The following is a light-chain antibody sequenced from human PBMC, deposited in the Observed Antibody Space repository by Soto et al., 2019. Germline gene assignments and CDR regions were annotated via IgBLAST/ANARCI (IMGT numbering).Light chain of an antibody. CDR2: DAS. CDR3: QQYGSSLPHT. V-gene: IGKV3-20*01. J-gene: IGKJ4*01. CDR1: QTVSSRY. Sequence: EIVLTQSPGTLSLSPGERATLSCRASQTVSSRYLAWYQQKPGQAPRLLIYDASSRATGVPDRFGGSGSGTDFTLTVSRLEPEDFAVYYCQQYGSSLPHTFGGGTKVDIK.